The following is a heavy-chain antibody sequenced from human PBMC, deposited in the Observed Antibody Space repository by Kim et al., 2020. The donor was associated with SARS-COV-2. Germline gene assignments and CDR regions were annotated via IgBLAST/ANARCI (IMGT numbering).Heavy chain of an antibody. J-gene: IGHJ4*02. D-gene: IGHD3-10*01. CDR3: ARDRESSGSYLDY. Sequence: AVSVKVRFSISRDNSRYTLYLQMHILRSEDTAMYFCARDRESSGSYLDYWGQGTLVTVSS. V-gene: IGHV3-30*01.